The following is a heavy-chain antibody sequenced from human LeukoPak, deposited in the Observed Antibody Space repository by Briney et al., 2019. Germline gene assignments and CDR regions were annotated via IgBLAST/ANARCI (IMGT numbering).Heavy chain of an antibody. J-gene: IGHJ2*01. V-gene: IGHV4-39*01. D-gene: IGHD1-14*01. CDR1: GGSISSSSYY. CDR2: IYYSGST. CDR3: ARAGIWGAWYFDL. Sequence: SETLSLTCTVSGGSISSSSYYWGWIRQPPGKGLEWIGSIYYSGSTYYNPSLKSRATISVDTSKNQFSLQLNSVTPEDTAVYYCARAGIWGAWYFDLWGRGTLVTVSS.